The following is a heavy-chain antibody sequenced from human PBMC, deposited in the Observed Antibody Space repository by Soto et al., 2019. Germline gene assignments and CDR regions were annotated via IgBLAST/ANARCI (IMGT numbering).Heavy chain of an antibody. CDR3: ARVSVYSSSRYDAFDI. J-gene: IGHJ3*02. CDR1: GYTFTSYY. V-gene: IGHV1-46*01. D-gene: IGHD6-13*01. Sequence: ASVKVSCKASGYTFTSYYMHWVRQAPGQGLEWMGIINPSGGSTSYAQKFQGRVTMTRDTSTSTVYMELSSLRSEDTAVYYCARVSVYSSSRYDAFDIWGQGTMVTVSS. CDR2: INPSGGST.